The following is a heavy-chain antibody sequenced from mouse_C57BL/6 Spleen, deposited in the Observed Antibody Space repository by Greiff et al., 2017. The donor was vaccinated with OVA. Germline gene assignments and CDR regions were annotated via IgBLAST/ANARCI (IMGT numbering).Heavy chain of an antibody. V-gene: IGHV1-74*01. Sequence: QVQLKQPGAELVKPGASVKVSCKASGYTFTSYWMHWVKQRPGQGLEWIGRIHPSDSDTNYNQKFKGKATLTVDKSSSTAYMQLSSLTSEDSAVYYCAMGITTVVATPAYWGQGTTLTVSS. CDR1: GYTFTSYW. D-gene: IGHD1-1*01. CDR2: IHPSDSDT. CDR3: AMGITTVVATPAY. J-gene: IGHJ2*01.